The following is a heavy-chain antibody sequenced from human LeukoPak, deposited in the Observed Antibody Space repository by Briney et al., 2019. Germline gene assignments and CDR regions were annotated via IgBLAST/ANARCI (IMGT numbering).Heavy chain of an antibody. CDR3: ARDVNSSGWYYYYGMDV. CDR2: ISYDGSNK. D-gene: IGHD6-19*01. J-gene: IGHJ6*02. V-gene: IGHV3-30-3*01. CDR1: GFTFSSYA. Sequence: GGSLRLSCAASGFTFSSYAMHWVRQAPGKGLEWVAVISYDGSNKYYADSVKGRFTISRGNSKNTLYLQMNSLRAEDTAVYYCARDVNSSGWYYYYGMDVWGQGTTVTVSS.